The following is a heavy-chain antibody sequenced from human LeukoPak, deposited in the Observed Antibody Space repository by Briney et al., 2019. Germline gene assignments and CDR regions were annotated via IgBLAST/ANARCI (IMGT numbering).Heavy chain of an antibody. Sequence: PGVSLRLSCAASGFLFNDHAMHWVRQAPGKGLEWVSVIAYSGSTKYDADSVKGRFTISRDNSKNTLYVQMNSLRAEDTAVYYCAKGHYYGSGSLDYWGQGTLVTVSS. J-gene: IGHJ4*02. V-gene: IGHV3-30-3*01. CDR1: GFLFNDHA. CDR3: AKGHYYGSGSLDY. CDR2: IAYSGSTK. D-gene: IGHD3-10*01.